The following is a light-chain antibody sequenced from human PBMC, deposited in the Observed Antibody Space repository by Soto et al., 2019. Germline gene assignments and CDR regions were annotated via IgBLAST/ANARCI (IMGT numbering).Light chain of an antibody. V-gene: IGLV2-11*01. CDR2: DAN. CDR3: CSYAGSFTGV. CDR1: SGDVGSYNF. Sequence: QSALTQPRSVSGSPGQSVTISCTGTSGDVGSYNFVSWYQLHPDKAPKLMIYDANKRPSGVPARFSASKSGNTASLTISGLQAEDEADYYCCSYAGSFTGVFGGGTKLTVL. J-gene: IGLJ3*02.